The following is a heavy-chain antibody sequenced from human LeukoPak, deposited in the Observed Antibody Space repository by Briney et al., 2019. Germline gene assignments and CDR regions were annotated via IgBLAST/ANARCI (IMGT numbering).Heavy chain of an antibody. CDR3: ARGYYDILTGYFIDY. V-gene: IGHV4-34*01. D-gene: IGHD3-9*01. CDR2: INHSGST. J-gene: IGHJ4*02. CDR1: GGSYSGYY. Sequence: SETLSLTCAVYGGSYSGYYWSWIRQPPGKGLEWIGEINHSGSTNYNPSLKSRVTISVDTSKNQFSLKLSSVTAADTAVYYCARGYYDILTGYFIDYWGQGTLVTVSS.